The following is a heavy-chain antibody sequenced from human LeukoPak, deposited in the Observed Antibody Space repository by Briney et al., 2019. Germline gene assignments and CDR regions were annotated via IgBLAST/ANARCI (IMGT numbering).Heavy chain of an antibody. V-gene: IGHV1-2*02. CDR1: VYTFTDYY. CDR3: ARANFLYCSSSTCLFDY. D-gene: IGHD2-2*01. J-gene: IGHJ4*02. CDR2: INPNDGDT. Sequence: GSSVNVSCKASVYTFTDYYMHWVRQAPGQGFEWIGLINPNDGDTNYAQKFQGRVTMTRDTSISTAHMEVSRLRSDDTAVYYCARANFLYCSSSTCLFDYWGQGTLVTVSS.